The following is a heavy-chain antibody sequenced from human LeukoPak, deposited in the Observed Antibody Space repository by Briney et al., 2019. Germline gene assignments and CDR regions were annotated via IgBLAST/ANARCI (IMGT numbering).Heavy chain of an antibody. CDR2: INHSGST. Sequence: PSETLSLTCAVYGGSFSGYYWSWIRRPPGKGLEWIGEINHSGSTNYNPSLKSRVTISVDTSKNQFSLKLSSVTAADTAVYYCARGQDYYDSSGYPYYFDYWGQGTLVTVSS. V-gene: IGHV4-34*01. J-gene: IGHJ4*02. CDR3: ARGQDYYDSSGYPYYFDY. D-gene: IGHD3-22*01. CDR1: GGSFSGYY.